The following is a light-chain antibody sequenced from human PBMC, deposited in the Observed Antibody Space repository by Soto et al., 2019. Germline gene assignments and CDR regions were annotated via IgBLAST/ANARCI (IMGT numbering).Light chain of an antibody. Sequence: EIVLTQSPGTLPLSPGERATLSCRASQSVSSSYLAWYQQKPGQAPRLLIYGASSRATGIPDRFSGSGSGTDFTLTISRLEPEDFAVYYCQQYGSSPPWTFGQGTKGDIK. CDR2: GAS. CDR1: QSVSSSY. J-gene: IGKJ1*01. V-gene: IGKV3-20*01. CDR3: QQYGSSPPWT.